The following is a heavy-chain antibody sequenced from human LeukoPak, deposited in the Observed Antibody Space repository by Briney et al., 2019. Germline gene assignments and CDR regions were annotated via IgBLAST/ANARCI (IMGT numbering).Heavy chain of an antibody. CDR2: INHSGST. CDR3: ARDFSSSSTVYYYYYMDV. Sequence: SETLSLTCAVYGGSFSGYYWSWIRQPPGKGLEWIGEINHSGSTNYNPSLKSRVTISVDTSKNQFSLKLSSVTAADTAVYYCARDFSSSSTVYYYYYMDVWGKGTTVTVSS. V-gene: IGHV4-34*01. J-gene: IGHJ6*03. D-gene: IGHD6-6*01. CDR1: GGSFSGYY.